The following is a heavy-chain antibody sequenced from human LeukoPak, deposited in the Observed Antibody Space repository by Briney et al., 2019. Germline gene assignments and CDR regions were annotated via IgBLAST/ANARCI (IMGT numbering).Heavy chain of an antibody. V-gene: IGHV3-11*01. D-gene: IGHD3-9*01. CDR2: ISSSGGTI. CDR1: GFTFSDYY. J-gene: IGHJ4*02. CDR3: AKSSDIFDWLPSTDVYFDY. Sequence: PGGSLRLSCAASGFTFSDYYMSWIRQAPGKGLEWVSYISSSGGTIYYADSVKGRFTISRDNAKNSLYLQMNSLRVEDTAVYYCAKSSDIFDWLPSTDVYFDYWGQGTLVTVSS.